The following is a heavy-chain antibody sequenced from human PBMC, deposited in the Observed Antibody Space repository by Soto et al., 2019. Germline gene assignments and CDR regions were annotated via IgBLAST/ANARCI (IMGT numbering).Heavy chain of an antibody. CDR2: ISAYNGNT. D-gene: IGHD2-2*01. J-gene: IGHJ6*02. V-gene: IGHV1-18*01. Sequence: QVQLVQSGAEVKKPGASVKVSCKASGYTFTSYGISWVRQAPGQGLERMGWISAYNGNTNYAQKLQGRVTMTTDTSTSKAYIELRSLRSDDTAVYYCARDCISTSCYGYYYGMDVWGQGTTVTVSS. CDR3: ARDCISTSCYGYYYGMDV. CDR1: GYTFTSYG.